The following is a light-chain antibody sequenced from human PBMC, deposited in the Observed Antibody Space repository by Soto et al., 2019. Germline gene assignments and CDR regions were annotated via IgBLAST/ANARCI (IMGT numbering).Light chain of an antibody. CDR2: AAS. CDR3: QQYYTYPLT. J-gene: IGKJ1*01. CDR1: QGISNY. V-gene: IGKV1-8*01. Sequence: AIRMTQSPSSLSASTGDRVTITCRASQGISNYLVWYQQKPGKAPKVLIHAASTLQSGVSSRFSGSGSGTDFTLTISCLQSEDFATYYCQQYYTYPLTFGQGTKVEV.